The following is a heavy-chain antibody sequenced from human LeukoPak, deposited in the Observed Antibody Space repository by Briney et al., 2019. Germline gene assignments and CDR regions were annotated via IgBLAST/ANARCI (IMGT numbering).Heavy chain of an antibody. J-gene: IGHJ4*02. D-gene: IGHD3-22*01. V-gene: IGHV1-18*01. Sequence: GASVKVSCKASGYTFTSYGISWVRQAPGQGLEWMGWISAYNGNTNYAQKLQGRVTMTTDTSTSTACMELRSLRSDDTAVCYCARGGYDSSGYGSDFDYWGQGTLVTVSS. CDR3: ARGGYDSSGYGSDFDY. CDR2: ISAYNGNT. CDR1: GYTFTSYG.